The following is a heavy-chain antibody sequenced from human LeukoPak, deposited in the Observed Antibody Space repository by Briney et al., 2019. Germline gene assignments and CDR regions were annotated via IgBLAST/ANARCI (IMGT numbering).Heavy chain of an antibody. J-gene: IGHJ5*02. CDR1: GGSITTSY. D-gene: IGHD6-25*01. V-gene: IGHV4-59*01. CDR3: ARDQGGAAAAFFDH. CDR2: IHYSGTT. Sequence: SETLSLTCTVSGGSITTSYWSWIRQPPGKGLEWIGYIHYSGTTNYNPSLKSRVTISLDTSKNQFSLKLSSVTAADTAVYYCARDQGGAAAAFFDHWGQGTLVTVSS.